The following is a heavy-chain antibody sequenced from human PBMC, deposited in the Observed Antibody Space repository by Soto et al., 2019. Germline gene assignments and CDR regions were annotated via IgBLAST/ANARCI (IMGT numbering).Heavy chain of an antibody. CDR2: IKPDGSAT. J-gene: IGHJ4*02. CDR3: FGGNGGPQ. V-gene: IGHV3-7*03. D-gene: IGHD3-16*01. CDR1: DFTFRNYW. Sequence: GGSLRLSCATSDFTFRNYWMNWVRQAPGKGLEWVANIKPDGSATNYVDSVKGRFTISRDNVRNSASLQMNSLRVEDTAVYFCFGGNGGPQWGQGTLVTVSS.